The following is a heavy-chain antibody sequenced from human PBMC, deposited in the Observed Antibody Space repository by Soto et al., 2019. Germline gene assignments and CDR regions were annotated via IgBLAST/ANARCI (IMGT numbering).Heavy chain of an antibody. J-gene: IGHJ4*01. CDR2: IYHSGTT. Sequence: QVQLQESGPGLVKPSGTLSLTCAVSGGSIRVNWWRWVRQPPGKGLEWIGEIYHSGTTNYNPSLKSRVTILVDKSASQISLTLNSVTAADTAVYYCAGHVAVARTRGFDYWGHGTLVTVSS. CDR3: AGHVAVARTRGFDY. D-gene: IGHD6-19*01. V-gene: IGHV4-4*02. CDR1: GGSIRVNW.